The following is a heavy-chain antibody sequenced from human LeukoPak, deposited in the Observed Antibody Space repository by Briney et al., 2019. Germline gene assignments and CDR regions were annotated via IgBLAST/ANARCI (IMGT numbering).Heavy chain of an antibody. CDR1: GYTFTSYA. D-gene: IGHD3-22*01. Sequence: GASVKVSCKASGYTFTSYAISWVRQAPGQGLEWMGWISTYNGNTNYAQKLQGRVTMTTDTSTSTVYMELRSLRSDDTAVYYCARVGDYYGTGGYYYDHWGQGTMVTVSS. CDR3: ARVGDYYGTGGYYYDH. V-gene: IGHV1-18*01. J-gene: IGHJ3*01. CDR2: ISTYNGNT.